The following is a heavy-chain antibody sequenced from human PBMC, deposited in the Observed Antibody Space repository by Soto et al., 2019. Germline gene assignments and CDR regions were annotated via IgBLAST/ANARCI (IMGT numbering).Heavy chain of an antibody. CDR3: ARGLAMVDDY. CDR2: INAGNGIT. CDR1: GYTFTNYA. V-gene: IGHV1-3*01. J-gene: IGHJ4*02. D-gene: IGHD2-15*01. Sequence: GASVKVSCKASGYTFTNYAMHWVRQAPGQRLEWMGWINAGNGITKYSQKFQGRVTITRDTSTSTAYMELSSLRSEDTAVYYCARGLAMVDDYWGQGTLVTVSS.